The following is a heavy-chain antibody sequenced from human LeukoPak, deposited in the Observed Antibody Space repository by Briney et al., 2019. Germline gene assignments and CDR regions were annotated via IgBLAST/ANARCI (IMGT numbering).Heavy chain of an antibody. CDR2: MYYSVDT. V-gene: IGHV4-59*01. CDR1: GASITSDY. D-gene: IGHD2-2*01. Sequence: PSETLSLTCTLSGASITSDYWSWFRQPPGERGGWIWYMYYSVDTNYNTSLKSRVTISVDTSKNQFSLKPSYVTAADTAVYYCARDLGFCSSTSCSPWFDPWGQGTLVTVSS. J-gene: IGHJ5*02. CDR3: ARDLGFCSSTSCSPWFDP.